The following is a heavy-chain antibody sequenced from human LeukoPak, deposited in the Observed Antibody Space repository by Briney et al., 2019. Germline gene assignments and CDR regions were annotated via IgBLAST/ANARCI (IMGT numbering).Heavy chain of an antibody. CDR2: ITAGGTTT. CDR1: GFTFSIYA. J-gene: IGHJ3*01. CDR3: AKLYGDYKHAFPL. Sequence: GGSLRLSCAASGFTFSIYAMSWVRQSPGKGLEWVSSITAGGTTTYYEDSVKGRFTISRDNSKSTLYLQMNSLSAEDTALYYCAKLYGDYKHAFPLWGQGTMVTVSS. D-gene: IGHD4-17*01. V-gene: IGHV3-23*01.